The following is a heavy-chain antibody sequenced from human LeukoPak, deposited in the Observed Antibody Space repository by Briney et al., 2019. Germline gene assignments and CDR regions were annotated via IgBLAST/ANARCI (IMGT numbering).Heavy chain of an antibody. Sequence: SETLSLTCTVSGGSISSSSYYWGWIRQPPGQGLEWIGSIYYSGSNYYDPSLKSGVTISVNTSKNQFSLKLSSVTAADTAVYCCARLTIFGVVTNDYWGQGTLVTVSS. D-gene: IGHD3-3*01. J-gene: IGHJ4*02. CDR1: GGSISSSSYY. CDR3: ARLTIFGVVTNDY. V-gene: IGHV4-39*01. CDR2: IYYSGSN.